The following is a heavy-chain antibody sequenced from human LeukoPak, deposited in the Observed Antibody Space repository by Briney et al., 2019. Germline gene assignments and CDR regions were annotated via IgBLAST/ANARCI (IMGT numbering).Heavy chain of an antibody. J-gene: IGHJ5*02. CDR1: GYSISSGYY. CDR3: ARAIWPIYANWFDP. D-gene: IGHD2/OR15-2a*01. V-gene: IGHV4-38-2*02. Sequence: SETLSLTCTVSGYSISSGYYWGWIRQPPGKGLEWIGSIYHSGSTYYNPSLKGRVTISVDTSKNQFSLKLSSVTAADTAVYYCARAIWPIYANWFDPWGQGTLVTVSS. CDR2: IYHSGST.